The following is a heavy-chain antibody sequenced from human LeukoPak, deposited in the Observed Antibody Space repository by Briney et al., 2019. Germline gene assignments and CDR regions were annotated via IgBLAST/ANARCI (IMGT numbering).Heavy chain of an antibody. CDR3: ARTVRDSSSWYYYYYYMDV. V-gene: IGHV1-18*01. J-gene: IGHJ6*03. D-gene: IGHD6-13*01. Sequence: ASVKVSCKASGYTLTSYDISWVRQAPGQGLEWMGWISAYNGYTNYAQKFQGRVTMTTDTSTSTAYMELRSLRSDDTAVYYCARTVRDSSSWYYYYYYMDVWGKGTTVTISS. CDR1: GYTLTSYD. CDR2: ISAYNGYT.